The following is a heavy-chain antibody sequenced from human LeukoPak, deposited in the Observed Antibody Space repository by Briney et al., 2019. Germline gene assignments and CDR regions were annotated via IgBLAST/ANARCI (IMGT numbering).Heavy chain of an antibody. D-gene: IGHD3-3*01. CDR3: ARAFRGIFGVFEAFDI. CDR2: MYHSGRT. Sequence: SETLSLTCTVSGDSISSGYYWGWMRLSPGKGLEWIGSMYHSGRTDYNPSLKSRVTISEDTSKNQFSLKLSSVTAADTAVYYCARAFRGIFGVFEAFDIWGQGTMVTVSS. CDR1: GDSISSGYY. J-gene: IGHJ3*02. V-gene: IGHV4-38-2*02.